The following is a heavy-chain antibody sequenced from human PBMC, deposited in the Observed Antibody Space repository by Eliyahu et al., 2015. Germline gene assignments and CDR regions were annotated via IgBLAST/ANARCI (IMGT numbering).Heavy chain of an antibody. V-gene: IGHV3-74*01. CDR1: GFTFSSYI. CDR3: VRDRNGYNY. CDR2: IDTDGSIT. Sequence: VQLLESGGGLVQPXGSLRXSXAASGFTFSSYIMHWXRQAPGKGLLWVXRIDTDGSITHYADSVKGRFTISRDNAKNTLYLQMNSLRVEDTAVYYCVRDRNGYNYWGQGTLVTVSS. J-gene: IGHJ4*02. D-gene: IGHD5-24*01.